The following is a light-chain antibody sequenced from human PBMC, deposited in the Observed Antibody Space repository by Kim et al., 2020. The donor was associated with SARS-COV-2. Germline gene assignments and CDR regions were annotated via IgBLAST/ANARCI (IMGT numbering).Light chain of an antibody. CDR2: GAS. Sequence: EMVLTQSPGTVSLSPGETVTLSCRASQNIRGDSLAWYQQRPGQAPRVLIYGASSRATGMPDRFSASGSGTDFTLTISRLQPEDFAVYYCQQYVDSPFTFGQGTRQEIK. CDR1: QNIRGDS. CDR3: QQYVDSPFT. V-gene: IGKV3-20*01. J-gene: IGKJ5*01.